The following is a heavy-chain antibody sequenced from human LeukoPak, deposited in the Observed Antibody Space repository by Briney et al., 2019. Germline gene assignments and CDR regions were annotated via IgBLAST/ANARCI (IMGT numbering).Heavy chain of an antibody. CDR2: ISSSSSYI. J-gene: IGHJ4*02. Sequence: GGSLRLSCAASGFTFSSYSMNWVRQAPGKGLEWVSSISSSSSYIYYADSVKGRFTISRDNAKNSLYLQMNSLRAEDTAVYYCAREITMVRGVIIYFDYWGQGTLVTVSS. D-gene: IGHD3-10*01. V-gene: IGHV3-21*04. CDR1: GFTFSSYS. CDR3: AREITMVRGVIIYFDY.